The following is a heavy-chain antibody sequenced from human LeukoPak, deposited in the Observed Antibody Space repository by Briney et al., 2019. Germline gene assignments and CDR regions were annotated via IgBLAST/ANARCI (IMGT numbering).Heavy chain of an antibody. CDR2: LYYSGST. V-gene: IGHV4-59*08. Sequence: SETLSLTCTVSGGSISSYYWSWIRQPPGRGLEWIGYLYYSGSTNYNPSLKSRVTISVDTSKNQFSLKLSSVTAADTAVYYCARQTLYSGYDMYYYYYGMDVWGQGTTVTVSS. D-gene: IGHD5-12*01. J-gene: IGHJ6*02. CDR3: ARQTLYSGYDMYYYYYGMDV. CDR1: GGSISSYY.